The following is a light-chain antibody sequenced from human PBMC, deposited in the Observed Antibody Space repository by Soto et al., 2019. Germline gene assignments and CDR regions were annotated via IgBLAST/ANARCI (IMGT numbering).Light chain of an antibody. V-gene: IGLV2-14*01. CDR3: SSYTSSSTLV. CDR1: TNDVGGYNY. Sequence: QSALTQPASVSGSPGQSITISCTGTTNDVGGYNYVSWCQQHPGKAPKLMIYEVSHRPSGVSNRFSGSKSGNTASLTISGLQAEDEADYYCSSYTSSSTLVFGGGTKVTVL. CDR2: EVS. J-gene: IGLJ3*02.